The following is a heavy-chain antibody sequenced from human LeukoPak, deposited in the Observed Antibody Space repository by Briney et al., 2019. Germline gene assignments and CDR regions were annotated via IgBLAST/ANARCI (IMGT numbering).Heavy chain of an antibody. CDR1: GGSISSDGHY. CDR3: ARMSPYYGFGGTYQGFQGGGWFDP. Sequence: SETLSLTCTVSGGSISSDGHYWSWIRQHPGRGLEWIGYINYSGTTYYNPSLKSRIIISVDTSKSQFSLNLSSVTAADTAVYYCARMSPYYGFGGTYQGFQGGGWFDPWGQGALVTVSS. CDR2: INYSGTT. J-gene: IGHJ5*02. V-gene: IGHV4-31*03. D-gene: IGHD3-3*01.